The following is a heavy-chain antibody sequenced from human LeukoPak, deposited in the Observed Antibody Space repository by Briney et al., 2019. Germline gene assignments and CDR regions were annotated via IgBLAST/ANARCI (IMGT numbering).Heavy chain of an antibody. V-gene: IGHV3-30*04. Sequence: PGGTLRLSCAASGFTFSNYAMHWVRQAPGKGLEWVAVISYDGSNKYYADSVKGRFTISRDNSKNTLYLQMNSLRAEDTAVYYCARALVVPAAETAYYYYYMDVWGKGTTVTVSS. CDR2: ISYDGSNK. CDR3: ARALVVPAAETAYYYYYMDV. J-gene: IGHJ6*03. D-gene: IGHD2-2*01. CDR1: GFTFSNYA.